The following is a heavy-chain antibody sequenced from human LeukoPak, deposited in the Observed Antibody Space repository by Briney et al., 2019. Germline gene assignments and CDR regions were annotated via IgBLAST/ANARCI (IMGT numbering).Heavy chain of an antibody. Sequence: SETLSLTCAVYGGSFSGYYWSWIRQPPGKGLEWIGEINHSESTNYNPSLKSRVTISVDASKNQFSLKLSSVTAADTAVYYCAGRPNYYDSSGYYYYFDCWGQGTLVTVSS. V-gene: IGHV4-34*01. CDR1: GGSFSGYY. J-gene: IGHJ4*02. D-gene: IGHD3-22*01. CDR3: AGRPNYYDSSGYYYYFDC. CDR2: INHSEST.